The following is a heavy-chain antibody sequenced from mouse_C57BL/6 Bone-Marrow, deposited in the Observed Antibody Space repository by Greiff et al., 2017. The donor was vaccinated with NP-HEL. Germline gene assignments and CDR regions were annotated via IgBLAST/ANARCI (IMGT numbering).Heavy chain of an antibody. J-gene: IGHJ2*01. CDR1: GYTFTSYW. CDR3: ARAPFYYYGDPYYFDY. Sequence: VQLQQSGAELVKPGASVKLSCKASGYTFTSYWMHWVKQRPGQGLEWIGMIHPNSGSTNYNEKFKSKATLTVDKSSSTAYMQLSSLTSEDSAVYYCARAPFYYYGDPYYFDYWGQGTTLTVSS. V-gene: IGHV1-64*01. CDR2: IHPNSGST. D-gene: IGHD1-1*01.